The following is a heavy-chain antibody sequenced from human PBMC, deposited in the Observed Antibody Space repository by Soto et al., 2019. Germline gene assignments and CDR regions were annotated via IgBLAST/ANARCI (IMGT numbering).Heavy chain of an antibody. J-gene: IGHJ6*04. CDR1: GGSISSSSYY. CDR2: IYYSGYT. V-gene: IGHV4-39*02. Sequence: SETLSLTCTVSGGSISSSSYYWGWIRQPPGKGLEWIGSIYYSGYTYYNPSLKSRVTISVDTSKNQFSLKLSSVTAADTAVYYCAKDPKSLAYGPYGMDGWGKGNTVTFSS. D-gene: IGHD3-16*01. CDR3: AKDPKSLAYGPYGMDG.